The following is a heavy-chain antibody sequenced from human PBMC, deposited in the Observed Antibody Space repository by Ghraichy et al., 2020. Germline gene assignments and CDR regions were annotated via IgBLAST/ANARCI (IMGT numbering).Heavy chain of an antibody. D-gene: IGHD3-16*01. CDR1: GFSFSTYT. CDR2: ISSSGSII. J-gene: IGHJ6*02. CDR3: ARDRFPDNNNYVRGMDV. V-gene: IGHV3-48*02. Sequence: GESPNISCAASGFSFSTYTMNWVRQAPGKGLEWVSYISSSGSIIYYADSVKGRFTISRDNAKNSLYLQMNSLRDEDTAVYYCARDRFPDNNNYVRGMDVWGQGTTVTVSS.